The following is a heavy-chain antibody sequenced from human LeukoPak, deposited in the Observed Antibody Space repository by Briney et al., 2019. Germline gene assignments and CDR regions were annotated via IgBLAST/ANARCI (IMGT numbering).Heavy chain of an antibody. D-gene: IGHD3-22*01. Sequence: GASVKVSCKASGGTFSSYAISWVRQAPGQGLEWMGGIIPIFGTANYAQKFQGRVTMTRDTSISTAYMELSRLRSDDTAVYYCARVWDYYDSSALFNWGQGTLVTVSS. V-gene: IGHV1-69*05. CDR3: ARVWDYYDSSALFN. J-gene: IGHJ4*02. CDR2: IIPIFGTA. CDR1: GGTFSSYA.